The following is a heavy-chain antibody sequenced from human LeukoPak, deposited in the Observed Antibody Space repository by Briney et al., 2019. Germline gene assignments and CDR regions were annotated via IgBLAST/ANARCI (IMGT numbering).Heavy chain of an antibody. V-gene: IGHV3-53*01. Sequence: PGGSLRLSCAASGFTVSRNYMSWVRQAPGKGLEWVSVLYSGGSTNYADSVKGRFTISRDNSKNTLYLQMNSLRAEDTAVYYCARRAGAYSHPYDYWGQGTLVTVSS. J-gene: IGHJ4*02. CDR1: GFTVSRNY. CDR3: ARRAGAYSHPYDY. CDR2: LYSGGST. D-gene: IGHD4/OR15-4a*01.